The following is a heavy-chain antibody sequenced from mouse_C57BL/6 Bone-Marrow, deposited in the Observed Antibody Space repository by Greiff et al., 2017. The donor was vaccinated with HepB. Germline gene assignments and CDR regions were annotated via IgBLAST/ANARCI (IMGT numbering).Heavy chain of an antibody. Sequence: VKLQESGPELVKPGASVKISCKASGYAFSSSWMNWVKQRPGKGLEWIGRIYPGDGDTNYNGKFKGKATLTADKSSSTAYMQLSSLTSEDSAVYFCARKAITTVVEGYFDVWGTGTTVTVSS. CDR1: GYAFSSSW. CDR3: ARKAITTVVEGYFDV. CDR2: IYPGDGDT. D-gene: IGHD1-1*01. V-gene: IGHV1-82*01. J-gene: IGHJ1*03.